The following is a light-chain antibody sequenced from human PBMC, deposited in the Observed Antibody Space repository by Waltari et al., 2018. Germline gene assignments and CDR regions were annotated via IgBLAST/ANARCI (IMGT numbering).Light chain of an antibody. CDR1: SPNIGSNP. CDR2: TNV. CDR3: ATWDNSLNGPV. Sequence: QSVLSQPPSASGTPGHGAAISCPGSSPNIGSNPWDWYQPFPGSAPKLLIYTNVQRPSGVPGRFSGSKSGTAASLAISGLQSEDEAHYYCATWDNSLNGPVFGGGTKLTVL. V-gene: IGLV1-44*01. J-gene: IGLJ2*01.